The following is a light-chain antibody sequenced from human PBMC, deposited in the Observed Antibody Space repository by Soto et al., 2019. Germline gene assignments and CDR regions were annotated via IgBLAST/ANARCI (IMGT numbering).Light chain of an antibody. J-gene: IGKJ1*01. V-gene: IGKV4-1*01. CDR2: WAS. Sequence: DIVMTQSPDSLAVSLGERATINCKSSQSVLYSSNNKNYLAWYQQRPGQPPNLLIYWASTRESGVPDRFSGSGSGTDFTLTISSRQAEDVAIYYCQQYFSLPWTFGQGTKVEIK. CDR1: QSVLYSSNNKNY. CDR3: QQYFSLPWT.